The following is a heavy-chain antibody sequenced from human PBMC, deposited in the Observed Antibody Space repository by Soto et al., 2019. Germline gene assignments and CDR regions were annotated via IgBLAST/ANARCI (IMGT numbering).Heavy chain of an antibody. J-gene: IGHJ4*02. Sequence: ESGGGVVQPGRSLRLSCAASGFTFSSYGMHWVRQAPGKGLEWVAVIWYDGRNKYYADSVKGRFTISRDNSKNTLYLQVNSLRAEDTAVYYCARDSTHDYGDYGPAYWGQGTLVTVSS. CDR2: IWYDGRNK. CDR1: GFTFSSYG. D-gene: IGHD4-17*01. CDR3: ARDSTHDYGDYGPAY. V-gene: IGHV3-33*01.